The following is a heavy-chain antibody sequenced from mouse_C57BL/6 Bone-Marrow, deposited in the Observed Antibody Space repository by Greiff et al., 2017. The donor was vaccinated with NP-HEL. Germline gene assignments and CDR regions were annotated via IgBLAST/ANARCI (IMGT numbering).Heavy chain of an antibody. J-gene: IGHJ3*01. CDR1: GYTFTSYW. CDR3: ARSYYGSSPGWFAY. CDR2: IYPSDSET. V-gene: IGHV1-61*01. Sequence: QVQLQQPGAELVRPGSSVKLSCKASGYTFTSYWMDWVKQRPGQGLEWIGNIYPSDSETHYNQKFKDKATLTVDKSSSTAYRQLSSLTSEDSAVYYCARSYYGSSPGWFAYWGQGTLVTVSA. D-gene: IGHD1-1*01.